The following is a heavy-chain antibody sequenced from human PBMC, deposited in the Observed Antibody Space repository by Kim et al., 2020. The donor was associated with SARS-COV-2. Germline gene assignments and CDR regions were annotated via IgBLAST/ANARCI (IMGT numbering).Heavy chain of an antibody. D-gene: IGHD1-26*01. Sequence: DSVNGRFACSRDNSKSSLYLQMNSLRPEATAVYYCAKESWDPLRSFDSWGQGTLVTVSS. J-gene: IGHJ4*02. CDR3: AKESWDPLRSFDS. V-gene: IGHV3-9*01.